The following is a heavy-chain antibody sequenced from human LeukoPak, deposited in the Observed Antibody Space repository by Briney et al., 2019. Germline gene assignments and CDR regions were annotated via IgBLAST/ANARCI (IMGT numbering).Heavy chain of an antibody. CDR3: ARRRYYDSTGYNPTYYFDY. D-gene: IGHD3-22*01. CDR2: IYYSVDT. CDR1: VDSIIGSY. V-gene: IGHV4-59*01. J-gene: IGHJ4*02. Sequence: PSETLSLTCTVSVDSIIGSYWSWIRQAPGKGLEWIGYIYYSVDTDYNPSLKNRVTISLDMSKKYFSLRLTSVTAADTAVYYCARRRYYDSTGYNPTYYFDYWGQGILVTVSS.